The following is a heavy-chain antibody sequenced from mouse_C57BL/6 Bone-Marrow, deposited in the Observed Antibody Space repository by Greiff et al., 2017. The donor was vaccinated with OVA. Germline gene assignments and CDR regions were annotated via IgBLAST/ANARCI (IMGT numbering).Heavy chain of an antibody. Sequence: VQLKESGPGMVKPSQSLSLTCTVTGYSITSGYDWHWIRHFPGNKLEWMGYISYSGSTNYNPSFKSRISITHDTSKNHFFLKLDSVTTEDTATYYCARDRGDYFDYWGQGTTLTVSS. D-gene: IGHD2-13*01. CDR3: ARDRGDYFDY. CDR2: ISYSGST. J-gene: IGHJ2*01. V-gene: IGHV3-1*01. CDR1: GYSITSGYD.